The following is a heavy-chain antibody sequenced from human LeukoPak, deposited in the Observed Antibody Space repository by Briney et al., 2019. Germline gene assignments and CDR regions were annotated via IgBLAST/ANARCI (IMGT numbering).Heavy chain of an antibody. CDR3: ARQGRLPSSGSYYNVDY. D-gene: IGHD3-10*01. Sequence: SETLSLTCSVSGGSISRYYWSWIRQPPGKGLEWIGYIYYSGSTNYNPSLKSRVTISVDTSKNQFSLKLSSVTAADTAVYYCARQGRLPSSGSYYNVDYWGQGTLVTVSS. CDR1: GGSISRYY. V-gene: IGHV4-59*01. J-gene: IGHJ4*02. CDR2: IYYSGST.